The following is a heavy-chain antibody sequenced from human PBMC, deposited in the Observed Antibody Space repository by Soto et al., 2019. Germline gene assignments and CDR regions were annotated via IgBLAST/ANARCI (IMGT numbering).Heavy chain of an antibody. V-gene: IGHV1-46*01. J-gene: IGHJ1*01. D-gene: IGHD2-8*01. CDR1: GYKFTTHF. Sequence: QVQLVQSGAEVKKPGASVKVACKASGYKFTTHFIHWVRQAPGQGLEWMGMIHPSGDTGYGQKFRGRVTMTIDTSTTTAYMELRNLTSEDTAIYFSVRGYCTTTPCSGDFQHWGQGTLVTVSS. CDR3: VRGYCTTTPCSGDFQH. CDR2: IHPSGDT.